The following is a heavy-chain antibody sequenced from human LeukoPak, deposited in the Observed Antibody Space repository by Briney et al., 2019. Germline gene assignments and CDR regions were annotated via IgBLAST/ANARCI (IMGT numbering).Heavy chain of an antibody. CDR1: GFTFSIYW. D-gene: IGHD3-10*02. V-gene: IGHV3-7*05. CDR2: IQQDGSEQ. J-gene: IGHJ4*02. CDR3: ARAMSTDY. Sequence: GGSLRLSCAASGFTFSIYWMGWVRQAPGKGLEWVANIQQDGSEQYYVDSVKGRFTISRDNAKNSLYLQMNSLRAEDTAVYYCARAMSTDYWGQGTLGTVST.